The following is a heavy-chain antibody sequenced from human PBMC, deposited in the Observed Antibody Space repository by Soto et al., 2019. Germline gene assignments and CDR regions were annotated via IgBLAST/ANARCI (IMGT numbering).Heavy chain of an antibody. J-gene: IGHJ6*02. CDR2: MNPNSGNT. D-gene: IGHD3-10*01. V-gene: IGHV1-8*01. Sequence: QVQLVQSGAEVKKPGASVKVSCKASGYTFTSYDINWVRQATGQGLEWMGWMNPNSGNTGYAQKFQGRVTMTRNTSISTAYMELSSLRSEDTAVYYCARVWFGELLYYYYYGMDVWGQGTTVTVSS. CDR1: GYTFTSYD. CDR3: ARVWFGELLYYYYYGMDV.